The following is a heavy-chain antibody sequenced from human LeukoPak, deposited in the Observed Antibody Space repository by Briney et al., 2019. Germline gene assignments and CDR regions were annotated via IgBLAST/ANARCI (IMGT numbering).Heavy chain of an antibody. D-gene: IGHD3-22*01. J-gene: IGHJ4*02. V-gene: IGHV3-33*06. CDR3: AKDDRGGWSGYFDN. Sequence: GGPLRLSCAASGFIFSNYGMHWVRQAPGKGLEWVAVTWHDGSSEFYADSVRGRFSISRDDSKNTVYLQMNILRAEDTALYYCAKDDRGGWSGYFDNWGQGTLVTVSS. CDR1: GFIFSNYG. CDR2: TWHDGSSE.